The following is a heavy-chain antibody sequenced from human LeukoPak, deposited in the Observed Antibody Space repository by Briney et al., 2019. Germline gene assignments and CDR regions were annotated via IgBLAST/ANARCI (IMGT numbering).Heavy chain of an antibody. CDR1: GFTFSSYA. V-gene: IGHV3-30-3*01. Sequence: GGSLRLSCAASGFTFSSYAMHWVRQAPGKGLEWVAVISYDGSNKYCADSVKGRFTISRDNSKNTLYLQMNSLRAEDTAVYYCARDPYCGGDCYHFDYWGQGTLVTVSS. CDR2: ISYDGSNK. CDR3: ARDPYCGGDCYHFDY. D-gene: IGHD2-21*02. J-gene: IGHJ4*02.